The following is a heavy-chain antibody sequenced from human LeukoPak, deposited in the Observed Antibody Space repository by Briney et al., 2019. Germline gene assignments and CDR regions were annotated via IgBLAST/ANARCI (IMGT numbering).Heavy chain of an antibody. V-gene: IGHV3-21*01. J-gene: IGHJ4*02. CDR3: ARDGGFDSRRCYFDF. Sequence: GGSLRLSCAASGFTFSSYSMNWVRQAPGKGLEWVSSISSSSSYIYYADSVKGRFTISRDNSKNTLYPQMNSLRADDTAVYYCARDGGFDSRRCYFDFWGQGTLVT. CDR2: ISSSSSYI. CDR1: GFTFSSYS. D-gene: IGHD3-16*01.